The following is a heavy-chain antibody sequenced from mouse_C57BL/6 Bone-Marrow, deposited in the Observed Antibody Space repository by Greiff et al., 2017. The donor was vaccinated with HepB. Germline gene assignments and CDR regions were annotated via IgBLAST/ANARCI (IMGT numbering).Heavy chain of an antibody. D-gene: IGHD1-1*01. V-gene: IGHV1-82*01. Sequence: QVQLQQSGPELVKPGASVKISCKASGYAFSSSWMNWVKQRPGKGLEWIGRIYPGDGDTNYNGKFKGKATLTADKSSSTAYMQLSSLTSEDSAVYFCARRHLEWLLDYWGQGTTLTVSS. CDR3: ARRHLEWLLDY. CDR1: GYAFSSSW. CDR2: IYPGDGDT. J-gene: IGHJ2*01.